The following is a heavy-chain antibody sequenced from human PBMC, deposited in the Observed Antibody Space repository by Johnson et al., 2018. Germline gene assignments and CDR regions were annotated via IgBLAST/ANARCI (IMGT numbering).Heavy chain of an antibody. CDR1: GFTFDDYA. CDR2: ISWDGGST. J-gene: IGHJ1*01. V-gene: IGHV3-43D*03. CDR3: AKVMGPPMSYYDSSGPFQH. Sequence: VQLVESGGVVVQPGGSLRLSCAASGFTFDDYAMHWVRQAPGKGLEWVSLISWDGGSTYYADSVKGRFTISRDNSKNSLYLQMNSLRAEDTALYYFAKVMGPPMSYYDSSGPFQHWGQGTLGTVSS. D-gene: IGHD3-22*01.